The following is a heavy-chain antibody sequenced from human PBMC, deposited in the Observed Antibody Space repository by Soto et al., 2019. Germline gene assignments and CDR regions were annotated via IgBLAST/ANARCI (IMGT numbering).Heavy chain of an antibody. CDR3: TTDDPINRN. CDR2: IKSKVDSATT. J-gene: IGHJ4*02. CDR1: GFTFSNAW. V-gene: IGHV3-15*01. Sequence: NPGGSLRLSCAASGFTFSNAWMSWVRQAPGKGLEWVGRIKSKVDSATTDYAAPVKGRFSISRDDSRNTLYLQMNSLKIEDTAVYYCTTDDPINRNWGQGTLVTVSS.